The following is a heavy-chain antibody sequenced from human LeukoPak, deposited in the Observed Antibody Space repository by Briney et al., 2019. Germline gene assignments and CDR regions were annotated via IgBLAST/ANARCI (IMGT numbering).Heavy chain of an antibody. J-gene: IGHJ6*03. CDR3: ARVVYSGYDFRGAMDV. Sequence: SETLSLTCTVSGYSISSGYYWGWIRQTPGKGLEWIGSIHHSGNTYYNPSLKSRVTISVDTSKNQFSLKLSSVTAADTAVYYCARVVYSGYDFRGAMDVWGKGTTVTVSS. CDR2: IHHSGNT. CDR1: GYSISSGYY. V-gene: IGHV4-38-2*02. D-gene: IGHD5-12*01.